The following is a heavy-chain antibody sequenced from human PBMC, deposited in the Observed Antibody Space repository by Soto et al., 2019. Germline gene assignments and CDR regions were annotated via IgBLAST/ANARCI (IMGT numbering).Heavy chain of an antibody. V-gene: IGHV3-23*01. CDR1: GFTFSSYA. Sequence: GGSLRLACAASGFTFSSYAMSWVRQAPGKGLEWVSAISGSGGSTYYADSVKGRFTISRDNSKNTLYLQMNSLRAEDTAVYYCAKVLGVVRLWFSHDAFAIWGQGTMVT. CDR2: ISGSGGST. J-gene: IGHJ3*02. D-gene: IGHD5-18*01. CDR3: AKVLGVVRLWFSHDAFAI.